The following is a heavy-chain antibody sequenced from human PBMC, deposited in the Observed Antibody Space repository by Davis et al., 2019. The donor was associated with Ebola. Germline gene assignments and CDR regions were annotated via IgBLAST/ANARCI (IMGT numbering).Heavy chain of an antibody. V-gene: IGHV1-8*02. CDR3: AREYSSGRFGDYFDY. J-gene: IGHJ4*02. Sequence: ASVKVSCKASGYTFTNYYMHWVRQATGQGLEWMGWMNPNSGNTGYAQKFQARVSMTRDTSISTAYMELNSLTSEDTAVYYCAREYSSGRFGDYFDYWGQGTLVTVSS. CDR2: MNPNSGNT. CDR1: GYTFTNYY. D-gene: IGHD6-19*01.